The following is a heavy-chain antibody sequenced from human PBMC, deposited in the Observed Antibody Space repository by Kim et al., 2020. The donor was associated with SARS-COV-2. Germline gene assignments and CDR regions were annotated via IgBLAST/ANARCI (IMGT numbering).Heavy chain of an antibody. CDR3: ARKPIRYFDWLSTDRLRNWFDP. Sequence: SETLSLTCAVYGGSFSGYYWSWIRQPPGKGLEWIGEINHSGSTNYNPSLKSRVTISVDTSKNQFSLKLSSVTAADTAVYYCARKPIRYFDWLSTDRLRNWFDPWGQGTLVTVSS. CDR1: GGSFSGYY. CDR2: INHSGST. J-gene: IGHJ5*02. V-gene: IGHV4-34*01. D-gene: IGHD3-9*01.